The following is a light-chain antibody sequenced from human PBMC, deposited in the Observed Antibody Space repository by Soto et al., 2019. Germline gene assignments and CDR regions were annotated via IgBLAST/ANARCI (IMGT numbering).Light chain of an antibody. Sequence: EIVLTQSPATLSLSPGERATLSCRASQSVSSYLAWYQQKPGQAPSLLIYDASNRATGIPARFSGSGSGTDFTLTISSLEPEDFAVYYCHQRSNWPRTFGQGTKVEIK. CDR1: QSVSSY. V-gene: IGKV3-11*01. CDR3: HQRSNWPRT. J-gene: IGKJ1*01. CDR2: DAS.